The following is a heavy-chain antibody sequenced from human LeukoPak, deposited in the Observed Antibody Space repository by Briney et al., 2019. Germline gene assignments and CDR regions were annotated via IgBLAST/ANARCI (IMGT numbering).Heavy chain of an antibody. CDR1: GGSISSGGYY. V-gene: IGHV4-30-2*01. CDR3: ARESRKEVGATYYFDY. CDR2: IYHSGST. J-gene: IGHJ4*02. Sequence: KSSQTLSLTCTVSGGSISSGGYYWSWIRQPPGKGLEWIGYIYHSGSTYYNPSLKSRVTISVDRSKNQFSLKLSSVTAADTAVYYCARESRKEVGATYYFDYWGQGTLVTVSS. D-gene: IGHD1-26*01.